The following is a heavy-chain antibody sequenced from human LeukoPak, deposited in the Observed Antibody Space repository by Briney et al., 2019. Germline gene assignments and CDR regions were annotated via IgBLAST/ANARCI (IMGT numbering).Heavy chain of an antibody. CDR1: GGSFSGYY. CDR3: ARDRSYYYDSSGSLGY. D-gene: IGHD3-22*01. CDR2: INHSGST. V-gene: IGHV4-34*01. J-gene: IGHJ4*02. Sequence: PSETLSLTCAVYGGSFSGYYWSWIRPPPGKGLEWIGEINHSGSTNYNPSLKSRVTISVDTSKNQFSLKLSSVTAADTAVYYCARDRSYYYDSSGSLGYWGQGTLVTVSS.